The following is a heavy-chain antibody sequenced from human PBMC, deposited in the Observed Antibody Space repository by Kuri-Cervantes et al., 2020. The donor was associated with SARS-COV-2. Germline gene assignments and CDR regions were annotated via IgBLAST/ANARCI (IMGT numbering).Heavy chain of an antibody. CDR1: GESFSGYY. J-gene: IGHJ5*02. Sequence: SETLSLTCAFYGESFSGYYWNWIRQSPGKGLEWIGEVNHRGSTNYNPSLKSRVTISVDTSKNQFSLKLSSVTAADTAVYYCARGGYSSSWYGVSGWFDPWGQGTLVTVSS. V-gene: IGHV4-34*01. D-gene: IGHD6-13*01. CDR2: VNHRGST. CDR3: ARGGYSSSWYGVSGWFDP.